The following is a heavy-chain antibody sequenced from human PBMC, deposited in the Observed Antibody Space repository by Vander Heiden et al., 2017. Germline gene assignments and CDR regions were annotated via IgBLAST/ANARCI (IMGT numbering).Heavy chain of an antibody. Sequence: QVQLVEFGGGVVQPGRSLRLSCAASGFTFSSYGMPWVRQAPGKGLEWVAVISYDGSNKYYADSVKGRFTISRDNSKNTLYLQMNSLRAEDTAVYYCAKDTGWFGEKDWFDPWGQGTLVTVSS. CDR2: ISYDGSNK. D-gene: IGHD3-10*01. CDR3: AKDTGWFGEKDWFDP. CDR1: GFTFSSYG. J-gene: IGHJ5*02. V-gene: IGHV3-30*18.